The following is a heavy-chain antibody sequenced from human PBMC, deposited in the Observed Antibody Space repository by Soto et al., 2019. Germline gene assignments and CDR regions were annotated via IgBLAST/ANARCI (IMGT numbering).Heavy chain of an antibody. J-gene: IGHJ4*02. CDR3: ARDGTRPNIVVVPAALDY. D-gene: IGHD2-2*01. Sequence: QVQLVQSGAEVKKPGASVKVSCKASGYTFTSYYMHWVRQAPGQGLEWMGIINPSGGSTSYAQKFQGRVTMTRDTSTSTVYMELSSLRSEDTAVYYCARDGTRPNIVVVPAALDYWGQGTLVTVSS. CDR1: GYTFTSYY. V-gene: IGHV1-46*01. CDR2: INPSGGST.